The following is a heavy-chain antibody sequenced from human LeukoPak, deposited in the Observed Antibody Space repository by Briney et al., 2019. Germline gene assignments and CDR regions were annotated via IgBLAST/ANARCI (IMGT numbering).Heavy chain of an antibody. J-gene: IGHJ4*02. CDR1: GFTFSSYS. Sequence: GGSLRLSCAASGFTFSSYSMNWVRQAPGKGLEWVSSISSGSGYIYYADSVKGRFTISRDNAKDSLYLQMNSLRAEDTAVYYCARDLSIRVVFDSWGQGTLVTVSS. V-gene: IGHV3-21*01. CDR2: ISSGSGYI. CDR3: ARDLSIRVVFDS. D-gene: IGHD2-21*01.